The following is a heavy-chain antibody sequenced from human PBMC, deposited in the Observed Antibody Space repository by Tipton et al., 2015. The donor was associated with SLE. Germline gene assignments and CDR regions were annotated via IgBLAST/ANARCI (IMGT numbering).Heavy chain of an antibody. CDR3: ARESFTNDFYYYMDV. Sequence: TLSLTCTVSGGSIDSYYWSWIRQPPGKGLEWIGYIYYTGSTNYNPSLKSRVTISVDTSKNQFSLQLTSVTAADTAIYYCARESFTNDFYYYMDVWGKGTTVTVSS. CDR1: GGSIDSYY. J-gene: IGHJ6*03. D-gene: IGHD2-8*01. V-gene: IGHV4-59*01. CDR2: IYYTGST.